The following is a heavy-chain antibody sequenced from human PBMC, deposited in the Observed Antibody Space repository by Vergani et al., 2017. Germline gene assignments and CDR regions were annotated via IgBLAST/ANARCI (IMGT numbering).Heavy chain of an antibody. D-gene: IGHD2-8*01. J-gene: IGHJ1*01. CDR3: ANFHCTSGVCYTGYFQH. Sequence: QLQLQESGPGLVKPSETLSLTCTVSGGSISSSSSYWGWIRQPPGKGLEWIGSIYYSGSTYYNPSLKSRVTISVDTSKNQFSLKLSSVTAADTAVYYCANFHCTSGVCYTGYFQHWGQGTLVTVSS. V-gene: IGHV4-39*07. CDR1: GGSISSSSSY. CDR2: IYYSGST.